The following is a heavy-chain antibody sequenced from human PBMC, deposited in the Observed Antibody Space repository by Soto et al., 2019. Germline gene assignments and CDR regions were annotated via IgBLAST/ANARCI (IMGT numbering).Heavy chain of an antibody. CDR3: ATTVTRLIAFDV. CDR1: GFTFSSYW. V-gene: IGHV3-74*02. Sequence: EVQLVESGGGLVRPGGSLRLSCAASGFTFSSYWMHWVRQAPGKGLVWVSRMNEDGGTTDYADSVKGRFTISRDNAKNTLYLQMNSLRAEDTAVYYCATTVTRLIAFDVWGQGTMVTVSS. D-gene: IGHD4-17*01. J-gene: IGHJ3*01. CDR2: MNEDGGTT.